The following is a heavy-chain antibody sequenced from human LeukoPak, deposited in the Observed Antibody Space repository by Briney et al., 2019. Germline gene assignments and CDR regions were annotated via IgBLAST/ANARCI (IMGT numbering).Heavy chain of an antibody. CDR3: ARGEAAKPLNFDY. V-gene: IGHV4-59*11. CDR1: GGSISSHY. CDR2: IYYSGST. Sequence: SETLSLTCTVSGGSISSHYWSWIRQPPGKGLEWIGYIYYSGSTNYNSSLKSRVTISVDTSKNQFSLKLSSVTAADTAVYYCARGEAAKPLNFDYWGQGTLATVSS. J-gene: IGHJ4*02. D-gene: IGHD3-16*01.